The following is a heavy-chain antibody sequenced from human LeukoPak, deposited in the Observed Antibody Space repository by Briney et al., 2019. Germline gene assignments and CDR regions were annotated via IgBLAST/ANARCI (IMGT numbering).Heavy chain of an antibody. CDR3: ARGHVEDIVVVPAAD. CDR2: IYYSGST. Sequence: SETLSLTCTVSGGSIRSYYWSWIRQPPGKGLEWIGYIYYSGSTNYNPSLKSRVTISVDTSKNQFSLKLSSVTAADTAVYYCARGHVEDIVVVPAADWGQGTLVTVSS. D-gene: IGHD2-2*01. CDR1: GGSIRSYY. J-gene: IGHJ4*02. V-gene: IGHV4-59*01.